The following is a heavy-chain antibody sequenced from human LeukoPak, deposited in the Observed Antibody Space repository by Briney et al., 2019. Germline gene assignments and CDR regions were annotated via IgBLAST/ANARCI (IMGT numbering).Heavy chain of an antibody. CDR3: ARDVPMYSGSHLYYYMDV. V-gene: IGHV4-39*07. J-gene: IGHJ6*03. CDR1: GGSISSISYY. D-gene: IGHD1-26*01. Sequence: SETLSLTCTVSGGSISSISYYWGWIRQPPGKGLEWIGSMYHNGSTYYNPSLKSRVTISVDTSKNQFSLKLTSVTAADTAVYYCARDVPMYSGSHLYYYMDVWGKGTTVTVSS. CDR2: MYHNGST.